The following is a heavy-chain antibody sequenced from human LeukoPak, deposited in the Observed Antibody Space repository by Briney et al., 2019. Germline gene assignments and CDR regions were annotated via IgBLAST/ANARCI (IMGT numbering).Heavy chain of an antibody. Sequence: ASVKVSCKSSGYTFTSYCIIWVRQAPGQGLEWMGWISPSSDNTKYAQRLQGRVTMTTDTSTSTAYMELRSLRSDDTAVYYCARGASSNWFDPWGQGTLVTVSS. D-gene: IGHD1-26*01. V-gene: IGHV1-18*01. CDR3: ARGASSNWFDP. CDR1: GYTFTSYC. CDR2: ISPSSDNT. J-gene: IGHJ5*02.